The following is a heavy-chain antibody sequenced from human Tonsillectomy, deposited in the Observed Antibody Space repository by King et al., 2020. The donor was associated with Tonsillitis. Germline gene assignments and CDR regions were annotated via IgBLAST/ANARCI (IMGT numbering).Heavy chain of an antibody. CDR3: ASQLGEGFDY. D-gene: IGHD7-27*01. CDR1: GGSFSGYY. V-gene: IGHV4-34*01. CDR2: INHSGST. J-gene: IGHJ4*02. Sequence: VQLQQWGAGLLKPSETLSLTCAVYGGSFSGYYWSWIRQPPGKGLEWIGEINHSGSTNYNPSLKSRVTITVDTSKNQFSLKLSSVTAADTAVYYCASQLGEGFDYWGQGTLVTVSS.